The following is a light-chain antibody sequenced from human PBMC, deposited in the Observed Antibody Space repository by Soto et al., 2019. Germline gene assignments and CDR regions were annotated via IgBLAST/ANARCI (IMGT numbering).Light chain of an antibody. CDR2: GTF. CDR3: QQYGSPLWT. J-gene: IGKJ1*01. Sequence: IVLTQSPGTLSLSPGERDTLSCRASQSITSSYLAWYQQKPGQAPRLLSSGTFSRATGIPDRFGGSGSGTDFTLTICRLEPEDFAVYYCQQYGSPLWTFGQGTKVYIK. CDR1: QSITSSY. V-gene: IGKV3-20*01.